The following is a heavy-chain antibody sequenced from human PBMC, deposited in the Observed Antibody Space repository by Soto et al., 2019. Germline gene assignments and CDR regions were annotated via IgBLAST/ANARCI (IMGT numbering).Heavy chain of an antibody. CDR1: GGTIRSYF. CDR3: ATEATVVTLRNFDS. V-gene: IGHV4-4*07. J-gene: IGHJ3*02. CDR2: IYTSGST. Sequence: ETLPHPYTVSGGTIRSYFCSWIRQPAGKGLEWIGRIYTSGSTNYNPSLKSRVTMSVDTSKNQFSLKLSSVTAADTAVYYCATEATVVTLRNFDSWGQGPLVTV. D-gene: IGHD2-21*02.